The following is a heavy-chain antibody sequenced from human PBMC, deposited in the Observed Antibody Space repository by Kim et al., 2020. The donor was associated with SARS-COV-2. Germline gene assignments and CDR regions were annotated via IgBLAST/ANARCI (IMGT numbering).Heavy chain of an antibody. J-gene: IGHJ3*01. V-gene: IGHV3-11*05. CDR3: ARAWDGAASMYAFDV. Sequence: MKGRFPISRDNANISLYLQLNSLRAEDTAVYYCARAWDGAASMYAFDVWGQGTTVTVSS. D-gene: IGHD2-2*01.